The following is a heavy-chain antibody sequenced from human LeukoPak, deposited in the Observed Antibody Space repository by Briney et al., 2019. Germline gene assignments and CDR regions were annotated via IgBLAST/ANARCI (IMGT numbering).Heavy chain of an antibody. CDR2: ISWNSGSI. CDR3: ARDQWSVAGPIDY. CDR1: GFTFDDYA. J-gene: IGHJ4*02. Sequence: GGSLRLSCAASGFTFDDYAMHWVRQAPGKGLEWVSGISWNSGSIGYADSVKGRFTISRDNAKNSLYLQMNSLRAEDTAVYYCARDQWSVAGPIDYWGQGTLVTVSS. V-gene: IGHV3-9*01. D-gene: IGHD6-19*01.